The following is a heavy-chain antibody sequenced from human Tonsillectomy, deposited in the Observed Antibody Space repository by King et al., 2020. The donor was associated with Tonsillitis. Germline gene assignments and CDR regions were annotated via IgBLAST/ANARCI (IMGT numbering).Heavy chain of an antibody. CDR2: INHSGST. CDR1: GGSFSGYY. CDR3: ARGGGGRDYDILTGYGAWRTYYFDY. J-gene: IGHJ4*02. V-gene: IGHV4-34*01. Sequence: VQLPQWGAGLLKPSETLSLTCAVSGGSFSGYYWSWLRQPPGKGLEWIGEINHSGSTNYNPSLKSRVTVSVDTSKNQFSLQLSSVTAADPAVYYCARGGGGRDYDILTGYGAWRTYYFDYWGQGTLVTVSS. D-gene: IGHD3-9*01.